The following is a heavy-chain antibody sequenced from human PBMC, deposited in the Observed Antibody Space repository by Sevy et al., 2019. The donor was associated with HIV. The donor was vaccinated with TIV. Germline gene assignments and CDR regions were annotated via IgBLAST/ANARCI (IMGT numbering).Heavy chain of an antibody. D-gene: IGHD2-8*02. V-gene: IGHV3-74*01. CDR3: IRSTRGTFGY. CDR2: INSDGSRT. Sequence: GGSLRLSCVVSGFTFSSDWMHWVRQAPGKGLVWVSRINSDGSRTNYADSVKGRFTISRDSAKNTLFLQMNSLRAEDTAVYYCIRSTRGTFGYWGQGTLVTVS. CDR1: GFTFSSDW. J-gene: IGHJ4*02.